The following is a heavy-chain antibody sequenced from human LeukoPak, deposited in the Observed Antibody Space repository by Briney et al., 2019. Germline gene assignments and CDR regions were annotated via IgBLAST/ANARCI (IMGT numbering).Heavy chain of an antibody. CDR3: ARRPPDYGDYVEAGDY. CDR1: GFTFDDYA. J-gene: IGHJ4*02. V-gene: IGHV3-9*01. D-gene: IGHD4-17*01. Sequence: GRSLRLSCAASGFTFDDYAMHWVRQAPGKGLEWVSGISWNSGSIGYADSVKGRFTISRDNAKNSLYLQMNSLRAEDTAVYYCARRPPDYGDYVEAGDYWGQGTLVTVSS. CDR2: ISWNSGSI.